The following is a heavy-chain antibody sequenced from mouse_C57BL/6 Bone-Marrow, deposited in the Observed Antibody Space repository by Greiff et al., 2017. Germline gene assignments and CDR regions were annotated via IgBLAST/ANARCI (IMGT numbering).Heavy chain of an antibody. CDR1: GYSFTDYN. D-gene: IGHD2-1*01. V-gene: IGHV1-39*01. CDR3: ASNYVVPWFAY. Sequence: VHVKQSGPELVKPGASVKISCKASGYSFTDYNMNWVKQSNGKSLEWIGVINPNYGTTSYNQKFKGKATLTVDQSSSTAYMQLNSLTSEDSAVYYCASNYVVPWFAYWGQGTLVTVSA. J-gene: IGHJ3*01. CDR2: INPNYGTT.